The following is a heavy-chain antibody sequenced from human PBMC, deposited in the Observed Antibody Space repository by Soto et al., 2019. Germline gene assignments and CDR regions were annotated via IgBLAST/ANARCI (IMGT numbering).Heavy chain of an antibody. CDR2: IYYSGST. CDR3: ARWYGGSLDY. Sequence: PSETLSLTXTVSGGSISSYYWSWIRQPPGKGLEWIGYIYYSGSTNYNPSLKSRVTIPVDTSKNQFSLKLSSVTAADTAVYYCARWYGGSLDYWGQGTPVTVSS. J-gene: IGHJ4*02. CDR1: GGSISSYY. D-gene: IGHD4-17*01. V-gene: IGHV4-59*01.